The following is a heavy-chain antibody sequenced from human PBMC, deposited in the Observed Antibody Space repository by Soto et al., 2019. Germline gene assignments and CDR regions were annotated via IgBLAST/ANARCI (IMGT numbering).Heavy chain of an antibody. CDR2: IKSKPDGGTT. V-gene: IGHV3-15*01. D-gene: IGHD3-10*01. CDR3: TADRYYGSGARWFDP. J-gene: IGHJ5*02. CDR1: GLSFSNAW. Sequence: GGSLRLSCAASGLSFSNAWMSWFRQAPGKGLEWVGRIKSKPDGGTTDFAAPVKGRFTISRDDSNNMVYLQMNSLKTEDTALYYCTADRYYGSGARWFDPWGQGTLVTVS.